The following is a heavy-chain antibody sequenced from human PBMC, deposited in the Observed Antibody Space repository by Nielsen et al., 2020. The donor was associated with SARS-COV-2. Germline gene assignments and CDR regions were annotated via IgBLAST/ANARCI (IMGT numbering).Heavy chain of an antibody. V-gene: IGHV3-9*01. J-gene: IGHJ6*02. Sequence: SLKISCAASGFTFDDYAMHWVRQAPGKGLEWVSGISWNSGSIGYADSVKGRFTISRDNAKNSLYLQMNSLRAEDTALYYCATGAAAGTGNYYYGMDGWGQGTTVTVSS. CDR2: ISWNSGSI. CDR3: ATGAAAGTGNYYYGMDG. D-gene: IGHD6-13*01. CDR1: GFTFDDYA.